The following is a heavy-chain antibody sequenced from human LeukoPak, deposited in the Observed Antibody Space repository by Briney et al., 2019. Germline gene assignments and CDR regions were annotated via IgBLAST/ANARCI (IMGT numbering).Heavy chain of an antibody. CDR3: ARASLSNPARNYYYYYMDV. J-gene: IGHJ6*03. V-gene: IGHV4-30-2*01. Sequence: SETLSLTCAVSGGSISSGGYSWSWIRQPPGKGLEWIGYIYHSGSTYYNPSLKSRVTISVDTSKNQFSLKLSSVTAADTAVYYCARASLSNPARNYYYYYMDVWGKGTTVTVSS. CDR1: GGSISSGGYS. CDR2: IYHSGST. D-gene: IGHD5/OR15-5a*01.